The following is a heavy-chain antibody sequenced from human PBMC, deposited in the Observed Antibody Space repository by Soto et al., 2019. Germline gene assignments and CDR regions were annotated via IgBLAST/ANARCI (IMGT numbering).Heavy chain of an antibody. V-gene: IGHV1-69*01. D-gene: IGHD5-18*01. CDR3: ALYRGYSYGYFDY. CDR1: GGTFSSYA. CDR2: IIPIFGKE. Sequence: QVQLVQSGAEVKKPGSSVKVSCKASGGTFSSYAISWVRQAPGQGLEWMGGIIPIFGKENYAQKFKGRFTITADESTSTAYMELSSLRAEDTAVYYCALYRGYSYGYFDYWGQGTLVTVSS. J-gene: IGHJ4*02.